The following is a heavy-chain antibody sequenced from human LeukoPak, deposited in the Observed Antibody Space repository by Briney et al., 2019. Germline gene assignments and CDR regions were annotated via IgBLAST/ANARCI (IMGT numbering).Heavy chain of an antibody. CDR2: ISRDGNKE. Sequence: GGSLRLSCVTSGMPFSNYWMFWVRRAPGKGLEWVADISRDGNKEVYVDSVKGRFTISRDNAKNSLYLQMNSLRAEDTAVYYCARDLRNGDYSYWGQGTLVTVSS. CDR1: GMPFSNYW. V-gene: IGHV3-7*01. J-gene: IGHJ4*02. D-gene: IGHD4-17*01. CDR3: ARDLRNGDYSY.